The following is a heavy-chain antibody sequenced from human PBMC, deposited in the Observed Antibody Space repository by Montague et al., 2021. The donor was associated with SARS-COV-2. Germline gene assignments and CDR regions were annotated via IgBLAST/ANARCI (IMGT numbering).Heavy chain of an antibody. V-gene: IGHV6-1*01. CDR1: GDSVSSNRAT. CDR3: TSGREGNYNVMDV. Sequence: CAISGDSVSSNRATWNWARQSPSRGLEWLGRTYYRSKWYNDYAVSVRGRVTINPDTSKNQFSLQLNSVTPEDTAIYYCTSGREGNYNVMDVWGQGTTVTVSS. D-gene: IGHD1-1*01. CDR2: TYYRSKWYN. J-gene: IGHJ6*02.